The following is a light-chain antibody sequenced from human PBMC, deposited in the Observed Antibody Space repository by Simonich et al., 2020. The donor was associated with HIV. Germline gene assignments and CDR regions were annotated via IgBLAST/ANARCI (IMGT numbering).Light chain of an antibody. Sequence: DIVMTQSPLSLPVTPGEPASIPCRSTQSLLRILGCNYFHWYLQKPGQSPQLLLYLGSNRASGVPDRFSGCGSGTDFTLKINRVEAEDVGIYYCMQPLQTVTFGGGTKVEIK. J-gene: IGKJ4*01. CDR1: QSLLRILGCNY. CDR3: MQPLQTVT. CDR2: LGS. V-gene: IGKV2-28*01.